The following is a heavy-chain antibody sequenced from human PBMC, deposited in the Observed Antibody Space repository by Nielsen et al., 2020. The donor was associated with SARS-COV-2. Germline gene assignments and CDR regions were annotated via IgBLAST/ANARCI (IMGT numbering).Heavy chain of an antibody. D-gene: IGHD6-13*01. J-gene: IGHJ4*02. V-gene: IGHV3-74*01. CDR1: GFSFSSYA. CDR2: INHDGSTA. CDR3: ARDANIGAAGKLFDY. Sequence: GESLKISCAASGFSFSSYAMTWVRQAPGKGLEWVSHINHDGSTATYADSVKGRFTVSRDNAKNTVYLQMTSLRAEDTAVYYCARDANIGAAGKLFDYWGRGTRVTIS.